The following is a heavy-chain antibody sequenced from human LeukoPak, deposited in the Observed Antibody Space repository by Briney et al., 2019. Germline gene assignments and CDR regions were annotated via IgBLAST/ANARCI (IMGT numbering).Heavy chain of an antibody. Sequence: GGSLRLSCAASGFTFSSYSMNWVRQAPGKGLEWVSSISSSSSYIYYADSVKGRFTISRDNAKNSLYLQMNSLRAEDTAVYYCARDVYNWNDGDYYYYGTDVWGQGTTVTVSS. CDR1: GFTFSSYS. V-gene: IGHV3-21*01. J-gene: IGHJ6*02. CDR3: ARDVYNWNDGDYYYYGTDV. D-gene: IGHD1-20*01. CDR2: ISSSSSYI.